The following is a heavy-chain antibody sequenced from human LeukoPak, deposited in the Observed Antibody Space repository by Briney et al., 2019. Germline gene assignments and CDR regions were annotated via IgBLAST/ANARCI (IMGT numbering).Heavy chain of an antibody. CDR2: IYSGGST. V-gene: IGHV3-66*01. J-gene: IGHJ4*02. Sequence: PGGSLRLSCAASGFTVSSNYMSWVRQAPGKGLEWFSVIYSGGSTYYADSVKGRFTISRDNSKNTLYPQMNSLRAEDTAVYYCAAFDIVATNFDYWGQGTLVTVSS. D-gene: IGHD5-12*01. CDR1: GFTVSSNY. CDR3: AAFDIVATNFDY.